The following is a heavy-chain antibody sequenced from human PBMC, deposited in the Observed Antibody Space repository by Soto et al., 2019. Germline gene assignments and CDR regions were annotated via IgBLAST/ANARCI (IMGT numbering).Heavy chain of an antibody. CDR3: ARDYMVRGVMRWFDP. D-gene: IGHD3-10*01. CDR2: IYHSGST. CDR1: GGSISSSNW. Sequence: QVQLQESGPGLVKPSGTLSLTCAVSGGSISSSNWWSWVRQPPGKGLEWIGEIYHSGSTNYNPSLKSQVTISVDKSKNQCSLKLSSVTAADTAVYYCARDYMVRGVMRWFDPWGQGTLVTVSS. V-gene: IGHV4-4*02. J-gene: IGHJ5*02.